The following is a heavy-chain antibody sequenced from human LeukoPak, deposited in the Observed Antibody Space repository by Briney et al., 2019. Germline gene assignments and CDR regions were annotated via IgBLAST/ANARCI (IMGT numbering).Heavy chain of an antibody. CDR3: ARVAEDIVIEGAYGMDV. V-gene: IGHV1-18*04. D-gene: IGHD2-2*01. CDR2: ISANNGNT. CDR1: GYTFTGYY. J-gene: IGHJ6*02. Sequence: GASVKVSCKASGYTFTGYYMHWVRQAPGQGLEWMGRISANNGNTNYAQKIQGRVTMTTDTSTSTAYMDLRSLRSDDTAVYYCARVAEDIVIEGAYGMDVWGQGTTVTVSS.